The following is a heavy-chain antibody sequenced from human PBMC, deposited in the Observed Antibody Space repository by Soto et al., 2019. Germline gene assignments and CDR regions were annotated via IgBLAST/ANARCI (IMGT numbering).Heavy chain of an antibody. V-gene: IGHV3-15*07. Sequence: GGSLRLSCAASGFTFSNAWMNWVRQAPGKGLEWVGRIKSKTDGGTTDYAAPVKGRFTISRDDSKNTLYLQMNSLKTEDTAVYYCTSGYCSSTSCYSPGYWGQGTLVTVSS. J-gene: IGHJ4*02. CDR1: GFTFSNAW. D-gene: IGHD2-2*01. CDR2: IKSKTDGGTT. CDR3: TSGYCSSTSCYSPGY.